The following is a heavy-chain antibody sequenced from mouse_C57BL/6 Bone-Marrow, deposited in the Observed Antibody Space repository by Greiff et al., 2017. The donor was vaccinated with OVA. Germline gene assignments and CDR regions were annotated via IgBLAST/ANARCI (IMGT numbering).Heavy chain of an antibody. V-gene: IGHV1-4*01. CDR2: IDPTNDYT. J-gene: IGHJ2*01. CDR1: GYTFTSYT. Sequence: VKLMESGAELARPGASVKMSCKASGYTFTSYTIHWVKQRPGQGLEWIGYIDPTNDYTNYNQNFKGKATLTADKSSSTAYMQLSSLTSEDSAVYYCTRGYYFDYWGQGTTLTVSS. CDR3: TRGYYFDY.